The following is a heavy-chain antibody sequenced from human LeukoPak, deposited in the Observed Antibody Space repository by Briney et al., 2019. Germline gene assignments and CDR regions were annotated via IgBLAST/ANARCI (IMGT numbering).Heavy chain of an antibody. J-gene: IGHJ4*02. CDR1: GFTFSSFA. V-gene: IGHV3-23*01. CDR3: AKAGDCTNGVCYSDY. D-gene: IGHD2-8*01. Sequence: GGSLRLSCAASGFTFSSFAMSWVRQAPGKGLEWVSTISGSGGDTYYADSVKGRFTISRDNSKNTLYLQMNSLRAEDTAVYYCAKAGDCTNGVCYSDYWGQGTLVTVSS. CDR2: ISGSGGDT.